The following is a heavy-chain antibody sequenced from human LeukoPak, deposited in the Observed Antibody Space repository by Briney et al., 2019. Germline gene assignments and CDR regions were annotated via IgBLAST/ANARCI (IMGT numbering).Heavy chain of an antibody. CDR3: AATPRGGCSITSCYSFDY. D-gene: IGHD2-2*01. J-gene: IGHJ4*01. Sequence: GASVKDSCKASGYTFTSYGISWVRQAPGQGLEWMGWISAYNGNTNYAQKLQGRVTMTTDTSTSTAYMELRSLRSDDTAVYYCAATPRGGCSITSCYSFDYRGHGTLVTVSS. V-gene: IGHV1-18*01. CDR1: GYTFTSYG. CDR2: ISAYNGNT.